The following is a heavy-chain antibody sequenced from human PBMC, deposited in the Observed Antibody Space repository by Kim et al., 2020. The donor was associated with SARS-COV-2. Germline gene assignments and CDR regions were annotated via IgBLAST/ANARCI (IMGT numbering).Heavy chain of an antibody. V-gene: IGHV4-4*07. CDR2: ISNSGSA. J-gene: IGHJ3*02. D-gene: IGHD1-26*01. CDR1: GGSIINYH. Sequence: SETLSLTCSVSGGSIINYHWSWIRQPAGKGLEWIGRISNSGSANYNPSLRSRVTMSVDTSKNQFSLKLTSVTAADTAVYYCARRGASTSPFDIWGQGTMVTVSS. CDR3: ARRGASTSPFDI.